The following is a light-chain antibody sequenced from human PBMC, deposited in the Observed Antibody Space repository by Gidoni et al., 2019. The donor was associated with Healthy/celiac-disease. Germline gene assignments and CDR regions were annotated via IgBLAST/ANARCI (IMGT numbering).Light chain of an antibody. CDR2: DAS. CDR1: QDISNY. J-gene: IGKJ3*01. CDR3: QQYDNLLT. V-gene: IGKV1-33*01. Sequence: LSASVGDRVTITCQASQDISNYLNWYQQKPGKAPKLLIYDASNLETGVPSRFSGSGSGTDFTFTISSLQPEDIATYYCQQYDNLLTFGPGTKVDIK.